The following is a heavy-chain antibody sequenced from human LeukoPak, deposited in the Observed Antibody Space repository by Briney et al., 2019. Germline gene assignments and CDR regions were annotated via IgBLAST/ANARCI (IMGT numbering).Heavy chain of an antibody. CDR2: FYTEDGEK. Sequence: ASVKVSCKVSGYTLTELSMHWVRQAPGKGLEWMGGFYTEDGEKIYAQKLQGRVTMTEETSTDTAYMELSSLRSEDTAVYYCATYYDYGDSNPDYWGQGTLVTVSS. D-gene: IGHD4-17*01. CDR3: ATYYDYGDSNPDY. J-gene: IGHJ4*02. CDR1: GYTLTELS. V-gene: IGHV1-24*01.